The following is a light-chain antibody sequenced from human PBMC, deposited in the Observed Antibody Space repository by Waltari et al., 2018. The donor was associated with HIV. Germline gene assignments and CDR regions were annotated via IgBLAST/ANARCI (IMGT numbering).Light chain of an antibody. CDR2: LNSDGSH. V-gene: IGLV4-69*01. CDR1: SGHSSYA. Sequence: QLVLTQSPSASASLGASVKLTCTLSSGHSSYAIAWHQQQPGKGPRYLMKLNSDGSHSKGDGIPDHFSGSSSGAERYLTISSLQSEDEADYYCQTWGTGIQVFGGGTKLTVL. J-gene: IGLJ2*01. CDR3: QTWGTGIQV.